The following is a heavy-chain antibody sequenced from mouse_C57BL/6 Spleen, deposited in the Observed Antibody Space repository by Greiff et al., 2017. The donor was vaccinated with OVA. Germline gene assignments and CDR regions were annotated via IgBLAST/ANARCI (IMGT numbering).Heavy chain of an antibody. V-gene: IGHV1-72*01. CDR1: GYTFTSYW. CDR3: ARWDYYGSSYDY. CDR2: IDPNSGGT. Sequence: VQLQQPGAELVKPGASVKLSCKASGYTFTSYWMHWVKQRPGRGLEGIGRIDPNSGGTKYNEKFKSKATLTVDKPSSTAYMQLSSLTSEDSAVYYCARWDYYGSSYDYWGQGTTLTVSS. J-gene: IGHJ2*01. D-gene: IGHD1-1*01.